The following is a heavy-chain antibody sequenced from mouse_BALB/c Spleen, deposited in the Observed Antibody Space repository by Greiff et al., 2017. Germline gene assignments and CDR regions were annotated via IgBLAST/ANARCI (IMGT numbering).Heavy chain of an antibody. J-gene: IGHJ2*01. CDR2: IDPANGNT. CDR3: ARSRLPYFDY. D-gene: IGHD2-2*01. Sequence: VQLQQSGAELVKPGASVKLSCTASGFTFKDSYMHWVKQRPEQGLEWIGRIDPANGNTKYDPKFQGKATITADTSSNTAYLQLSSLTSEDTAVYYCARSRLPYFDYWGQGTTLTVSS. V-gene: IGHV14-3*02. CDR1: GFTFKDSY.